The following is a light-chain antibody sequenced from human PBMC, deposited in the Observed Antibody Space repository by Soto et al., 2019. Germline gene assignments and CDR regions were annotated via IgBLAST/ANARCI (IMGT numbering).Light chain of an antibody. CDR3: HHYNSNSPT. CDR1: QGISTS. CDR2: KAS. Sequence: DIQMTQSPSTLSASVGDRVTITCRAGQGISTSLAWYQEKPGRAPNLLIYKASSLESGVPSRFSGSGSGTEFTLTISSLQPDDFATYYCHHYNSNSPTFGQGTRVEI. V-gene: IGKV1-5*03. J-gene: IGKJ1*01.